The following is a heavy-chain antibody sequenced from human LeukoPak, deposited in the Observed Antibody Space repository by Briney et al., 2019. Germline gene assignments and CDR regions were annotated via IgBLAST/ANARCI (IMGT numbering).Heavy chain of an antibody. CDR3: ARVTGYVIEDNFDY. CDR2: IYYSGST. Sequence: PSETLSLTCTVSGGSISRYYWSWIRQPPGKGLEWIGQIYYSGSTTYNPPLTSRVTISLDTSKNKFSLMLRSVTAADTAVYYCARVTGYVIEDNFDYWGQGTLVTVSS. D-gene: IGHD2-15*01. CDR1: GGSISRYY. V-gene: IGHV4-59*01. J-gene: IGHJ4*02.